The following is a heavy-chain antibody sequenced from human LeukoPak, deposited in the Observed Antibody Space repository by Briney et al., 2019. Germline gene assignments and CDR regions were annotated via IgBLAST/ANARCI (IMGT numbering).Heavy chain of an antibody. V-gene: IGHV4-59*01. J-gene: IGHJ4*02. CDR3: ARSRVGDQLYFDY. CDR2: IYYCGST. Sequence: SETLSLTCTVSGGSISSYYWSWIRPPPAKGLEGIGHIYYCGSTNHNPPLNSRVPISVDTSKHQFYLELTSVPAADTAVYYFARSRVGDQLYFDYWGEGTLVTVSS. CDR1: GGSISSYY. D-gene: IGHD1-26*01.